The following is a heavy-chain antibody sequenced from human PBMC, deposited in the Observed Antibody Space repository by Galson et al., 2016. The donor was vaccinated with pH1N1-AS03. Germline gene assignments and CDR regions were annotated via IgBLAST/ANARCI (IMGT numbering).Heavy chain of an antibody. J-gene: IGHJ4*02. CDR2: IHPSGGP. Sequence: SVKVSCKASGFTFTSYYMHWVRQAPGQGLEWMGIIHPSGGPIYAQHFPGRASMARDTSTSTVYMELSNLRPDDTAVYYCARDGGHYGDCDYWGQGTLVTVSS. CDR1: GFTFTSYY. D-gene: IGHD4-17*01. V-gene: IGHV1-46*01. CDR3: ARDGGHYGDCDY.